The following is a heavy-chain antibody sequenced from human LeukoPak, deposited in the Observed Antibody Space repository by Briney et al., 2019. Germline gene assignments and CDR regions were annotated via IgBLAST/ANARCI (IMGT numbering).Heavy chain of an antibody. J-gene: IGHJ5*02. CDR2: INHSGST. Sequence: PSETLSLTCAVYGGSFSGYYWSWIRQPPGKGLEWIGEINHSGSTNYNPSLKSRVTISVDTSKNQFSLKLSSVTAADTAVYYCARVMITFGGVRFDPWGQGTLVTVSS. CDR3: ARVMITFGGVRFDP. D-gene: IGHD3-16*01. V-gene: IGHV4-34*01. CDR1: GGSFSGYY.